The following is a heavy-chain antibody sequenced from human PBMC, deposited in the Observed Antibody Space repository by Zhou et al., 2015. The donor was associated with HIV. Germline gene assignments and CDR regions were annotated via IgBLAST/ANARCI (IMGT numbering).Heavy chain of an antibody. CDR1: GGTFSSYA. CDR2: IIPIFGTA. J-gene: IGHJ4*02. Sequence: QAQLVQSGAEVKKPGSSVKVSCKASGGTFSSYAISWVRQAPGQGLEWMGGIIPIFGTANYAQKFQGRVTITADESTSTAYMELSSLRSEDTAVYYCARVPLMSREFGESVGLFDYWGQGTLGHRLL. D-gene: IGHD3-10*01. CDR3: ARVPLMSREFGESVGLFDY. V-gene: IGHV1-69*12.